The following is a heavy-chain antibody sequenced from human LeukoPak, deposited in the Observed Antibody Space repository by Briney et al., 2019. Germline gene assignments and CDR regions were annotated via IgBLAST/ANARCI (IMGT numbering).Heavy chain of an antibody. V-gene: IGHV3-21*01. D-gene: IGHD1-1*01. Sequence: GGSLRLSCAASGFTFSNYSFNWVRQAPGKGLEWVSSITRGTGYVFYAGSLKGRFTISRDNANNFLYLQMNSLRAEDTAVYYCAKDKNWNVCDYWGRGTLVTVSS. J-gene: IGHJ4*02. CDR3: AKDKNWNVCDY. CDR2: ITRGTGYV. CDR1: GFTFSNYS.